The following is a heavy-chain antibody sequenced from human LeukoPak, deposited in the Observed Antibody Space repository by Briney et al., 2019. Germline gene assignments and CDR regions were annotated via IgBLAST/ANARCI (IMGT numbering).Heavy chain of an antibody. V-gene: IGHV4-34*01. CDR1: GGSFSGYY. CDR3: ARVHPPFDYDSSGYYFGGVDY. Sequence: PSETLSLTCAVYGGSFSGYYWSWIRQPPGKGLEWIGEINHSGSTNYNPSLKSRVTISVDTSKNRFSLKLSSVTAADTAVYYCARVHPPFDYDSSGYYFGGVDYWGQGTLVTVSS. D-gene: IGHD3-22*01. J-gene: IGHJ4*02. CDR2: INHSGST.